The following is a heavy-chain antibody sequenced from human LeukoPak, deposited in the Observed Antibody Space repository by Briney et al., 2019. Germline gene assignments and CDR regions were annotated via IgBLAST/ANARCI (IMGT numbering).Heavy chain of an antibody. D-gene: IGHD3-10*01. CDR3: ARAVGYYYGSGSYYDGYYFDY. J-gene: IGHJ4*02. Sequence: GGSLRLSCATSGFNFRSYWMSWVRQAPGKGLEWVANIKQDGSEKYYVDSVKGRFTISRDNAKNSLYLQMNSLRAEDTAVYYCARAVGYYYGSGSYYDGYYFDYWGQGTLVTVSS. CDR1: GFNFRSYW. V-gene: IGHV3-7*01. CDR2: IKQDGSEK.